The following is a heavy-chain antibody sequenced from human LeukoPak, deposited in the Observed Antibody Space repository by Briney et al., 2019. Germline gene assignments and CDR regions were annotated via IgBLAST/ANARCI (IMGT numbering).Heavy chain of an antibody. D-gene: IGHD4-11*01. CDR3: AKDFWPVTTDY. CDR1: AFTFSNFG. J-gene: IGHJ4*02. Sequence: GGSLRLSCAASAFTFSNFGMHWVRQAPGKGLEWVAFIRYDGSTEFYADSVKGRFTISRDNSKNTLYLQMNSLRAEDTAVYYCAKDFWPVTTDYWGQGTLVTVSS. CDR2: IRYDGSTE. V-gene: IGHV3-30*02.